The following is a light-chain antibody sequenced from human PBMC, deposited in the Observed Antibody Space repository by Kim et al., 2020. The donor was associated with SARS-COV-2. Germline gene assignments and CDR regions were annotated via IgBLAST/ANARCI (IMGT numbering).Light chain of an antibody. CDR2: DVS. V-gene: IGKV3-11*01. CDR1: QTIDNY. J-gene: IGKJ4*01. Sequence: EIVLTQSPATLSLSPGERATLSCRASQTIDNYLVWYQQKPGQAPRLLIYDVSSRATDIPARFSGSRSGTDFTLTISSLEPEDFAVYYCQQRINWPLAFGGGTKVDIK. CDR3: QQRINWPLA.